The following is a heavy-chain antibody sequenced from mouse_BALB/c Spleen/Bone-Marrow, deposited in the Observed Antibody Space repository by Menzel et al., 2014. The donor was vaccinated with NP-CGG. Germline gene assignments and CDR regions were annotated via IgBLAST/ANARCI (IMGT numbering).Heavy chain of an antibody. Sequence: QVQLQQSGAELVKPGASVKLSCKASGYTFTSYWMHWGKLRPGQGFEWIGEINPSNGGTNYNEKFKRKATLTVDKSSSTAYMQLSSLTSEDSAVYYCTDSLDYWGQGTTLTVSS. V-gene: IGHV1S16*01. CDR3: TDSLDY. CDR2: INPSNGGT. J-gene: IGHJ2*01. CDR1: GYTFTSYW.